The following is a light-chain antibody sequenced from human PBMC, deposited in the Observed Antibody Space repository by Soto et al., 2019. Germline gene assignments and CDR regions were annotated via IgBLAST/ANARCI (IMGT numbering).Light chain of an antibody. CDR1: QSVTSNY. J-gene: IGKJ1*01. Sequence: EIVLTQSPGTLSLSPGERATLSCRVSQSVTSNYIAWYQQKPGQAPRLLIYGASTRATGIPARFSGSGSGTEFTLTISRLQSEDFAVYYCQQYAGSPGTFGQGTKVDIK. CDR3: QQYAGSPGT. V-gene: IGKV3-20*01. CDR2: GAS.